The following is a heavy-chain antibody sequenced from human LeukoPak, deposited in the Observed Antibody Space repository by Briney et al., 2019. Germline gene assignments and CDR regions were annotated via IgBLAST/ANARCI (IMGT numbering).Heavy chain of an antibody. Sequence: SETLSLTCTVFGDSVSSSNYYWAWFRQPPGKGLEWIGSIYYSRSTSYNPSLKSRVTISVDTSKNQFSLKLSSVTAADMAVYYCARGITMIAVVIHDWYFDLWGRGTLVTVSS. CDR3: ARGITMIAVVIHDWYFDL. CDR1: GDSVSSSNYY. J-gene: IGHJ2*01. CDR2: IYYSRST. D-gene: IGHD3-22*01. V-gene: IGHV4-39*01.